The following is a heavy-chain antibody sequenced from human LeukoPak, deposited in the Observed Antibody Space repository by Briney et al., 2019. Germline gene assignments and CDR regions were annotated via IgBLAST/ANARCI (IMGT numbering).Heavy chain of an antibody. V-gene: IGHV4-31*03. J-gene: IGHJ6*02. CDR2: IYYSGST. D-gene: IGHD1-7*01. CDR1: GGSISSGGYY. Sequence: LSLTCTVSGGSISSGGYYWSWIRQHPGKGLEWIGYIYYSGSTYYNPSLKSRVTISVDTSKNQFSLKLSSVTAADTAVYYCARELRNNWNYLYYYGMDVWGQGTTVTVSS. CDR3: ARELRNNWNYLYYYGMDV.